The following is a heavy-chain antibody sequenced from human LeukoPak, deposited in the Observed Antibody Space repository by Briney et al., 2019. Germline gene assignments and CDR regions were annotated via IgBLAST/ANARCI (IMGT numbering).Heavy chain of an antibody. CDR2: INTVGTTA. V-gene: IGHV3-74*03. J-gene: IGHJ4*02. D-gene: IGHD2-21*01. CDR1: GFTFSGYW. Sequence: PGGSLRLSCAASGFTFSGYWMHWIRQAPGKGLVWVSRINTVGTTATYADSVKGRFTISRDNVKNTLYLQMNSLRAEDTAVYYCARESRENIVIDYWGQGTLVTVSS. CDR3: ARESRENIVIDY.